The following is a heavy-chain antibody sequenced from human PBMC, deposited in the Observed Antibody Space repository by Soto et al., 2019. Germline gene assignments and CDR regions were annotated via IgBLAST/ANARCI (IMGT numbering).Heavy chain of an antibody. CDR1: GFTFSSYG. J-gene: IGHJ4*02. D-gene: IGHD2-2*01. CDR2: ISYDGSNK. CDR3: ARTYCSSTSCQYYFDY. Sequence: GGSLRLSCAASGFTFSSYGMHWVRQAPGKGLEWVAVISYDGSNKYYADSVKGRFTISRDNAKNSLYLQMNSLRAEDTAVYYCARTYCSSTSCQYYFDYWGQGTLVTVSS. V-gene: IGHV3-30*03.